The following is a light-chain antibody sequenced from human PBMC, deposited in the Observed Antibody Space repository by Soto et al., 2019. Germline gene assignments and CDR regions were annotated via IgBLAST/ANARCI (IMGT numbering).Light chain of an antibody. CDR3: QQFQSAPYT. CDR1: QDIGTF. V-gene: IGKV1-33*01. Sequence: DIQMTQSPSPLSASVGDRVTISCQASQDIGTFLNWYQQTSGKAPRLLIYDAAHLETGVSSRFRGSGSGTHFTFTISSLQPEDVATHYCQQFQSAPYTFGQGTKVDIK. J-gene: IGKJ2*01. CDR2: DAA.